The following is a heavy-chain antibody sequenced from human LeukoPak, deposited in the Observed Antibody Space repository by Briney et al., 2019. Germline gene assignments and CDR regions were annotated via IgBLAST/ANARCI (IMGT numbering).Heavy chain of an antibody. D-gene: IGHD1-26*01. J-gene: IGHJ6*03. V-gene: IGHV1-69*13. Sequence: ASVKVSCKASGGTFSSYAISWVRQAPGQGLEGMGGIIPILGTANYAQKFHGRVTITADESTSTAYMELSGLRSEDTAVYYCARVGYSGSAYYYYMDVWGKGTTVPVSS. CDR1: GGTFSSYA. CDR2: IIPILGTA. CDR3: ARVGYSGSAYYYYMDV.